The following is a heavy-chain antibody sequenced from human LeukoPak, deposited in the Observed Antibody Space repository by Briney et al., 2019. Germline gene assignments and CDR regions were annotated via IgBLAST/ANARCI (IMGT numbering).Heavy chain of an antibody. CDR1: GYTFTSYG. CDR3: ARDLGIIVVPAAMTPDY. J-gene: IGHJ4*02. Sequence: GASVKVSCKASGYTFTSYGISWVRQAPGQGLEWMGWINPNSGGTNYAQKFQGRVTMTRDTSISTAYMELSRLRSDDTAVYYCARDLGIIVVPAAMTPDYWGQGTLVTVSS. D-gene: IGHD2-2*01. CDR2: INPNSGGT. V-gene: IGHV1-2*02.